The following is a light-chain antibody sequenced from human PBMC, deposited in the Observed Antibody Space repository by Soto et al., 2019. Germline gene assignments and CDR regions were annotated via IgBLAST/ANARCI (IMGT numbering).Light chain of an antibody. CDR1: QSVSSIS. CDR2: GAS. CDR3: QQYGSSSWT. J-gene: IGKJ1*01. V-gene: IGKV3-20*01. Sequence: EIVLTQSPGTLSLSPGERATLSCRASQSVSSISLAWYQQNPGQAPRLLMYGASSRATGIPDRFSGSGSGTDFTLTISRLEPEDSEVYYCQQYGSSSWTFGQGTKVEIK.